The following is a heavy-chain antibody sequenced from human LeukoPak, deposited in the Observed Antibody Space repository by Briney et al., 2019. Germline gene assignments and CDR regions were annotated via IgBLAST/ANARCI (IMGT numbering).Heavy chain of an antibody. CDR2: IYYSGST. CDR1: GGSISSYY. D-gene: IGHD6-13*01. CDR3: ARGQIAAAGHDWFDP. V-gene: IGHV4-59*01. J-gene: IGHJ5*02. Sequence: PSETLSLTCTVSGGSISSYYWSWIRQPPGKGLEWIGYIYYSGSTNYNPSLKSRVTISVDTSKNQFSLKLSSVTAADTAVYYCARGQIAAAGHDWFDPWGQGTLVTVSS.